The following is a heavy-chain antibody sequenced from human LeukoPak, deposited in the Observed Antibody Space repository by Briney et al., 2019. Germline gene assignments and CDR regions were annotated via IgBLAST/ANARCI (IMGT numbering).Heavy chain of an antibody. D-gene: IGHD6-13*01. V-gene: IGHV1-18*01. CDR2: ISAYNGNT. J-gene: IGHJ5*02. CDR1: GYTFTSYG. Sequence: GASVKVSCKASGYTFTSYGISWVRQAPGQGLEWMGWISAYNGNTNYAQKLQGRVTMTTVTSTTTAYMELRSLRSDDTAVYYCARIAGQQLVNWFDPWGQGTLVTVSS. CDR3: ARIAGQQLVNWFDP.